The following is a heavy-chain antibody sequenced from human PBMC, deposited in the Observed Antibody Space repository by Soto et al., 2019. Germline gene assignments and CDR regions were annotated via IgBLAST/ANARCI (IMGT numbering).Heavy chain of an antibody. CDR1: GASISGFY. V-gene: IGHV4-4*07. CDR3: VRDGTKTLRDWFDP. CDR2: IYATGTT. D-gene: IGHD1-1*01. J-gene: IGHJ5*02. Sequence: SETLSLTCTVSGASISGFYWSWIRKSAVNGLEWVGLIYATGTTDYNPSLKSRVMMSVDTSKKQFSLKLRSVTAADTAVYYCVRDGTKTLRDWFDPWGQGISVTVSS.